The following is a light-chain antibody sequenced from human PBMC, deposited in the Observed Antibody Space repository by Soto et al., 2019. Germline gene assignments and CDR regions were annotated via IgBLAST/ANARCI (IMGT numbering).Light chain of an antibody. CDR3: QHYNNWPPIT. J-gene: IGKJ2*01. CDR1: QSVSSN. V-gene: IGKV3-15*01. Sequence: EVVMTQSPATLSVSPGERATLSCRASQSVSSNLAGYQQKPGQAPRLLIYGASTRATGIPARFSGSGSGTEFTLTISSLQSEDFAIYYCQHYNNWPPITFGQGTKLEIK. CDR2: GAS.